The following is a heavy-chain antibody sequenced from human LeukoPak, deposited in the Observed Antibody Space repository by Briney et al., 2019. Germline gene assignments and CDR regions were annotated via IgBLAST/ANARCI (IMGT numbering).Heavy chain of an antibody. CDR1: GYSISSGYY. CDR2: IYHSGST. CDR3: ARADITMVRGVTSSWFDP. Sequence: SETLSLTCTVSGYSISSGYYWGWIRQPPGKGLEWIGSIYHSGSTYYNPSLKSRVTISVDTSKNQFSLKLSSVTAADTAVYYCARADITMVRGVTSSWFDPWGQGTLVTVSS. V-gene: IGHV4-38-2*02. D-gene: IGHD3-10*01. J-gene: IGHJ5*02.